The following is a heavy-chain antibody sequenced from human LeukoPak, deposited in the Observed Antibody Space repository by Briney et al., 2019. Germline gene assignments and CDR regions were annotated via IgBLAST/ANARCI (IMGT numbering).Heavy chain of an antibody. D-gene: IGHD2-21*02. V-gene: IGHV3-33*01. Sequence: PGRSLRLSCAASGFTFSSYGMHWVRQAPGKGLEWVAVIWYDGSNKYYADSVKGRFTISRDNSKNTLYLQMNSLRAEDTAVYYCARDRDIVVVTAISYWGQGTLVTVSS. J-gene: IGHJ4*02. CDR2: IWYDGSNK. CDR3: ARDRDIVVVTAISY. CDR1: GFTFSSYG.